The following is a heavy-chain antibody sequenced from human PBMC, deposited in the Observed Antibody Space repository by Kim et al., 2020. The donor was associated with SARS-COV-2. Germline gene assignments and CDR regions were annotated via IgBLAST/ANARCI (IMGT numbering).Heavy chain of an antibody. CDR1: GGSISSSSYY. V-gene: IGHV4-39*01. CDR3: ARHGPPWYYGSGSLTNNWCDP. J-gene: IGHJ5*02. Sequence: SETLSLTCTVSGGSISSSSYYWGWIRQPPGKGLEWIGSIYYSGSTYYNPSLKSRVTISVDTSKNQFSLKLSSVTAADTAVYYCARHGPPWYYGSGSLTNNWCDPWGQGTLVTVSP. CDR2: IYYSGST. D-gene: IGHD3-10*01.